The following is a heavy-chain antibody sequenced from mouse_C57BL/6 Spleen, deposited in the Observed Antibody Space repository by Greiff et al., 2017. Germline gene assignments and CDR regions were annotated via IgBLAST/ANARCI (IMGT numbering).Heavy chain of an antibody. D-gene: IGHD1-1*01. CDR1: GYTFTDYE. J-gene: IGHJ2*01. Sequence: QVQLQQSGAELVRPGASVTLSCKASGYTFTDYEMHWVKQTPVHGLEWIGAIDPETGGTAYNQKFKGKAILTADKSSSTAYMELRSLTSEDSAVYYCTRWDTTVVLDYWGQGTTLTVSS. V-gene: IGHV1-15*01. CDR3: TRWDTTVVLDY. CDR2: IDPETGGT.